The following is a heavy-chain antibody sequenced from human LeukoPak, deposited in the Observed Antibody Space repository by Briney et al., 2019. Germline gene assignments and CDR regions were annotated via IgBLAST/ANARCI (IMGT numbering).Heavy chain of an antibody. D-gene: IGHD2-2*01. V-gene: IGHV4-59*01. CDR3: ARRKPVPRDYYYYYYMDV. CDR2: IYYSGST. Sequence: PSETLSLTCTVSGGSISSYYWSWIRQPPGKGLEWIGYIYYSGSTNYNPSLKSRVTISVDTSKNQFSLKLSSVTAADTAVYYCARRKPVPRDYYYYYYMDVWGKGTTVTISS. CDR1: GGSISSYY. J-gene: IGHJ6*03.